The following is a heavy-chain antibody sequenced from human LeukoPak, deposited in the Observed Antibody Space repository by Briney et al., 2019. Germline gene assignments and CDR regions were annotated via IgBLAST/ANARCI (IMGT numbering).Heavy chain of an antibody. D-gene: IGHD3-16*01. CDR1: GFTFSGHW. CDR2: IDQDGSAK. Sequence: PGGSLRLSCAASGFTFSGHWMSGVRQAPGRGPGWVANIDQDGSAKNYVDSVKGRFSISRDNAKNSLILQMNSLRDEDTVVYCCVRQGGLLDYRGQGTLDTVSS. CDR3: VRQGGLLDY. J-gene: IGHJ4*02. V-gene: IGHV3-7*01.